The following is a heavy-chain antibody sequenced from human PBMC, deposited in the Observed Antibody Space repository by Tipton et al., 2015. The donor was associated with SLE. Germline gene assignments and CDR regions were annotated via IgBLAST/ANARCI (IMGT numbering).Heavy chain of an antibody. CDR3: ASGGY. J-gene: IGHJ4*02. D-gene: IGHD3-10*01. CDR1: GFTFSSYA. Sequence: SLRLSCAASGFTFSSYAMHWVRQAPGKGLEWVSGISWNSGSIGYADSVKGRFTISRDNSKNSLYLQMNSLRTEDTALYYCASGGYWGQGTLVTVSS. V-gene: IGHV3-9*01. CDR2: ISWNSGSI.